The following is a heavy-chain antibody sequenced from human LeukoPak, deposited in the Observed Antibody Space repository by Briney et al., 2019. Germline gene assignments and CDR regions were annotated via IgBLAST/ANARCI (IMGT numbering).Heavy chain of an antibody. CDR3: ARDSLGYCSSTSCYTFDY. Sequence: RGSLRLSCAASGFTFSASGMHWVRQAPGKGLEGVAFIRDDGTNEYYTDSVKGRFTISRDNSKSTLYLQMNSLRAEDTAVYYCARDSLGYCSSTSCYTFDYWGQGTLVTVSS. D-gene: IGHD2-2*01. CDR2: IRDDGTNE. J-gene: IGHJ4*02. CDR1: GFTFSASG. V-gene: IGHV3-30*02.